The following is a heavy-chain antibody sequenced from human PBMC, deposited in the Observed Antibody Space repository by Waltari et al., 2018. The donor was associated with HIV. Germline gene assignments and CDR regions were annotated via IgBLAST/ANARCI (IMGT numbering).Heavy chain of an antibody. Sequence: QVQVQESGPGLVKPSGTLSLTCAVSGFSISSTNWWSWVRQPRGKGLEWIGEISQSGDTNYNPSRKSRVAISVDKSKTQFSLMLSSVTAADTAVYYCARVAARTAYYFYYMDVWGRGTTVTVSS. J-gene: IGHJ6*03. CDR1: GFSISSTNW. D-gene: IGHD6-6*01. CDR3: ARVAARTAYYFYYMDV. V-gene: IGHV4-4*02. CDR2: ISQSGDT.